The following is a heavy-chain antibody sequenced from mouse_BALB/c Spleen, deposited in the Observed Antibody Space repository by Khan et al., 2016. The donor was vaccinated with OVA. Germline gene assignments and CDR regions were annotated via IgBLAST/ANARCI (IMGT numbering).Heavy chain of an antibody. CDR2: VSTGGHYT. CDR1: GFTFSTYG. V-gene: IGHV5-6*01. D-gene: IGHD1-1*01. J-gene: IGHJ3*01. Sequence: EVKLQESGGDVVKPGGSLKLSCAASGFTFSTYGMSWVRQTPDKRLEWVATVSTGGHYTYYPDTVKGRFTISRDNAKNTLYLQMSSLKSEDTAMFYCARLAYYYDSEGFAYWGQGTLVTVFA. CDR3: ARLAYYYDSEGFAY.